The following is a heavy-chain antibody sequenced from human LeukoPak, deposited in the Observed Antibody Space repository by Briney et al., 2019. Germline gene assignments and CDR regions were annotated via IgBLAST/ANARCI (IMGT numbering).Heavy chain of an antibody. Sequence: RPGGSLRLSCAASGFTFSSYTMNWVRQAPGKGPEWVSSISPSGSSTYNADSMRGRFTISRDNAKNSVYLQMNSLRGEDTAVYYCARDFLGESGAGGCWGQGTLVTVSS. V-gene: IGHV3-21*01. D-gene: IGHD3-10*01. CDR1: GFTFSSYT. CDR3: ARDFLGESGAGGC. CDR2: ISPSGSST. J-gene: IGHJ4*02.